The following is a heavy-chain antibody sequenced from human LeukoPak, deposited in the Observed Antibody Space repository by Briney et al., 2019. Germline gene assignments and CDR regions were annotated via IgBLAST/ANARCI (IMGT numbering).Heavy chain of an antibody. CDR1: GGTFSSYT. CDR2: IIPILGIA. D-gene: IGHD3-9*01. J-gene: IGHJ4*02. Sequence: SVKVSCKASGGTFSSYTISWVRQAPGQGLGWMGRIIPILGIANYAQKFQGRVTITADKSTSTAYMELSSLRSEDTAVYYCARSRNYDILTGYSYYFDYWGQGTLVTVSS. CDR3: ARSRNYDILTGYSYYFDY. V-gene: IGHV1-69*02.